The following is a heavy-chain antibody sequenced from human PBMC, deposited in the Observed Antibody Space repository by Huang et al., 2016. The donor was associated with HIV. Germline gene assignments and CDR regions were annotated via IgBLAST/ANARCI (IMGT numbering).Heavy chain of an antibody. J-gene: IGHJ4*02. Sequence: EVQLAQSGAEVKQPGDSLQISCKGSGYSFTSYWSGWVRQMPRQGLEWMGIIYPGDSDTRYSPAFQGQVTISADKSISTAYLQWSSLKASDTAMYYCARPGGSWYYFDYWGQGTLVTVSS. CDR2: IYPGDSDT. D-gene: IGHD6-13*01. CDR3: ARPGGSWYYFDY. CDR1: GYSFTSYW. V-gene: IGHV5-51*01.